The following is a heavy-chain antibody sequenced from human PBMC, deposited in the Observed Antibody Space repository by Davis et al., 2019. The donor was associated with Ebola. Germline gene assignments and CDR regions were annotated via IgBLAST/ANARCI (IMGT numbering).Heavy chain of an antibody. Sequence: AASVKVSCKASGYTSPDYGISWVRQAPGQGPEWMGWISTKNGVTNYGRKFKGSVSLTTDTSTSAAFMELRSLRSDDTAVYFCARDQYYFGSGMDHWGQGTLVTVSS. V-gene: IGHV1-18*01. CDR3: ARDQYYFGSGMDH. CDR2: ISTKNGVT. J-gene: IGHJ1*01. D-gene: IGHD3-10*01. CDR1: GYTSPDYG.